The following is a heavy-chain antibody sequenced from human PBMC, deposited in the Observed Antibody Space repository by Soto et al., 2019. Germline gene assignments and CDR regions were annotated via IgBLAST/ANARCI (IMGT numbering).Heavy chain of an antibody. Sequence: ASVKVSCKASGYTFTSYGISWVRQAPGQGLEWMGWISAYNGNTNYAQKLQGRVTMTTDTSRSTAYMELRSLRSDDTAVYYCAREKLRYFDWLLGYYYGMDVWGQGTTVTVSS. J-gene: IGHJ6*02. V-gene: IGHV1-18*01. CDR1: GYTFTSYG. D-gene: IGHD3-9*01. CDR2: ISAYNGNT. CDR3: AREKLRYFDWLLGYYYGMDV.